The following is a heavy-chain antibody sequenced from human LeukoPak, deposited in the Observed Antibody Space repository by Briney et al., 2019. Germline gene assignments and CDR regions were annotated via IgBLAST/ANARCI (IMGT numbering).Heavy chain of an antibody. V-gene: IGHV3-64*01. Sequence: GGSLRLSCAASGFSFTSYAMHWLRQAPGKGLEYVSEISDNGGTTYYANSVKGRFTISRDNSKNTLYLQMGSLRPEDMAVYYCARRPGTSQLDYWGQGTLVTVSS. CDR2: ISDNGGTT. CDR1: GFSFTSYA. CDR3: ARRPGTSQLDY. J-gene: IGHJ4*02. D-gene: IGHD1-1*01.